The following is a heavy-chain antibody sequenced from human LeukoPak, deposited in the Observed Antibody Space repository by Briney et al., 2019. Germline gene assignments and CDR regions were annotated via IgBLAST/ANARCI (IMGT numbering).Heavy chain of an antibody. V-gene: IGHV4-59*01. CDR1: GGSISSYY. J-gene: IGHJ4*02. CDR3: ARSSEAGGNDY. CDR2: IYYSGST. D-gene: IGHD4-23*01. Sequence: PSETLSLTCTVSGGSISSYYWSWIRQPPGKGLEWIGYIYYSGSTNYNPSLKSRVTISVDTSKNQFSPKLSSVTAADTAVYYCARSSEAGGNDYWGQGTLVTVSS.